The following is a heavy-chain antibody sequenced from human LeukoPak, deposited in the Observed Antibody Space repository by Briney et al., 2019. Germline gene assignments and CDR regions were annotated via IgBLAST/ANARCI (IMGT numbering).Heavy chain of an antibody. Sequence: SETLSLTCAVYGGSFSGYYWSWIRQPPGKGLEWVGEINHSGSTNYNPSLKSRVTISVDTSKNQFSLKLSSVTAADTAVYYCAREHVWGSYRSNWFDPWGQGTLVTVSS. CDR3: AREHVWGSYRSNWFDP. CDR1: GGSFSGYY. V-gene: IGHV4-34*01. CDR2: INHSGST. J-gene: IGHJ5*02. D-gene: IGHD3-16*02.